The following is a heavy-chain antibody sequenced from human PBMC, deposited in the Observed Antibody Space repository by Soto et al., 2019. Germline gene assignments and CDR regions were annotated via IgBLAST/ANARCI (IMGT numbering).Heavy chain of an antibody. D-gene: IGHD1-20*01. V-gene: IGHV1-69*10. CDR2: IIPIFGIA. CDR1: GGTFSSYA. J-gene: IGHJ6*03. CDR3: ARDKRNRVTGTTKGHYYMDV. Sequence: ASVKVSCKASGGTFSSYAISWVRQAPGQGLEWMGGIIPIFGIANYAQKFQGRVTITADKSTSTAYMELSSLRSEDTAVYYCARDKRNRVTGTTKGHYYMDVWGKGTTVTVSS.